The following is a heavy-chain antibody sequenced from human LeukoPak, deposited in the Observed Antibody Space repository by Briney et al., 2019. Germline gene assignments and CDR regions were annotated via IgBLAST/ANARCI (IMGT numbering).Heavy chain of an antibody. J-gene: IGHJ3*02. CDR2: IYSGGRT. V-gene: IGHV3-53*04. Sequence: GGSLRLSCAASGFTVSSNYMSWVRQASGKGLEWVSVIYSGGRTYYADSVKGRFTISRHNSKNTLYLQMNSLRAENTAVYYCASHVFDAFDIWGQGTMVTVSS. CDR1: GFTVSSNY. D-gene: IGHD3-10*01. CDR3: ASHVFDAFDI.